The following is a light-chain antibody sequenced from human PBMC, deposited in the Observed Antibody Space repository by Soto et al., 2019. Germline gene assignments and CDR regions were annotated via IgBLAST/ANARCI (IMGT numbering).Light chain of an antibody. CDR1: QSISIN. J-gene: IGKJ1*01. CDR2: DAS. CDR3: QHYNYGPWT. Sequence: DTLSVSPGERATLSCRASQSISINVAWYQQRPGQTPRLLIYDASTRATGIPARFSGSGSGTEFTLTISSLQSEDFAVYFCQHYNYGPWTFGKGTKV. V-gene: IGKV3D-15*01.